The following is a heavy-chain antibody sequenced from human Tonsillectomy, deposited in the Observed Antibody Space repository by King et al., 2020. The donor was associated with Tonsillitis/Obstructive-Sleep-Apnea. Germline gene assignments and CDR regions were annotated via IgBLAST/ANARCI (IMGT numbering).Heavy chain of an antibody. CDR1: GFTFISYG. CDR2: IWYDGSKK. Sequence: VQLVESGGGVVQPGRSLRLSCAASGFTFISYGMHWVRPAPGKGREWVAVIWYDGSKKYYADSVKGRFTISRDNSKNTRYLQMNRLRAEDTAVYYCARDIGGSFYYFDYWGQGTLVTVSS. D-gene: IGHD1-26*01. CDR3: ARDIGGSFYYFDY. V-gene: IGHV3-33*01. J-gene: IGHJ4*02.